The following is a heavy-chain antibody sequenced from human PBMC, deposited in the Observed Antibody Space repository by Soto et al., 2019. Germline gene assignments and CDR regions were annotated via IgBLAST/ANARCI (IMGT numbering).Heavy chain of an antibody. CDR1: GGTFSNVG. CDR2: IKSKTDGGTT. CDR3: TTTLWGDSYYFAY. D-gene: IGHD2-21*02. Sequence: GSLRLWWGAAGGTFSNVGGNWVRQAPGKGLEWVGRIKSKTDGGTTDYAAPVKGRFTISRDDSKNTLYLQMNSLKTEDTAVYYCTTTLWGDSYYFAYWRQGTLVTVSS. J-gene: IGHJ4*02. V-gene: IGHV3-15*07.